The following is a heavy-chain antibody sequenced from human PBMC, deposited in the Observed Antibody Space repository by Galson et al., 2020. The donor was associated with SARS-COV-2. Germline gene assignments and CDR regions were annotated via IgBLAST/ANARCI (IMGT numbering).Heavy chain of an antibody. Sequence: SETLSLTCTVSGGSISSSSYYWGWIRQPPGKGLEWIGSIYYSGSTYYHPSHKIRVTISVDTSKNQFSLKLSSVTAAATAVYYCARDGGAYDFWSAGRYGMDVWCQGTTVTVSS. J-gene: IGHJ6*02. V-gene: IGHV4-39*07. CDR1: GGSISSSSYY. CDR2: IYYSGST. CDR3: ARDGGAYDFWSAGRYGMDV. D-gene: IGHD3-3*01.